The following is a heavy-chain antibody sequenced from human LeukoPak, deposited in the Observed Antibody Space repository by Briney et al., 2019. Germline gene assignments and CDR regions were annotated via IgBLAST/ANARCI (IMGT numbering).Heavy chain of an antibody. V-gene: IGHV3-30*02. Sequence: GGSLRLSCAASGFTFSSYGMHWVRQAPGKGLEWVAFIRYDGSNKYYADSVKGRFTISRDNSKNTLYLQMNSLRAEDTAVYYCAKDVGGYDGGLDYWGQGTLATVSS. D-gene: IGHD5-12*01. CDR3: AKDVGGYDGGLDY. CDR1: GFTFSSYG. CDR2: IRYDGSNK. J-gene: IGHJ4*02.